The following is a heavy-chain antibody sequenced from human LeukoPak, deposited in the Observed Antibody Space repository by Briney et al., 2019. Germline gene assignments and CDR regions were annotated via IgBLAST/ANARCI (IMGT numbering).Heavy chain of an antibody. CDR1: GFTFDDYA. Sequence: GGSLRLSCAASGFTFDDYAMPWVRQAPGKGLEWVSGISWNSGSIGYADSVKGRFTISRDNAKNSLYLQMNSLRAEDTAVYYCAREGDTAMVPGDYWGQGTLVTVSS. CDR2: ISWNSGSI. V-gene: IGHV3-9*01. CDR3: AREGDTAMVPGDY. D-gene: IGHD5-18*01. J-gene: IGHJ4*02.